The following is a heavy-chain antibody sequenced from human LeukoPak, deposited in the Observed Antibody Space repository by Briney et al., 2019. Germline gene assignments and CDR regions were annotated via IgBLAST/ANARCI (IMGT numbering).Heavy chain of an antibody. D-gene: IGHD6-19*01. CDR2: IYSGSSST. CDR3: ARVGSGWYDFDY. V-gene: IGHV3-53*04. J-gene: IGHJ4*02. CDR1: GFXVSSNY. Sequence: GGSLRLSCAASGFXVSSNYISWVRQAPGKGLEWVSVIYSGSSSTYYTDSVKGRFTISRHNSKNTLYLQMNSLRAEDTAVYYCARVGSGWYDFDYWGQGTLVTVPS.